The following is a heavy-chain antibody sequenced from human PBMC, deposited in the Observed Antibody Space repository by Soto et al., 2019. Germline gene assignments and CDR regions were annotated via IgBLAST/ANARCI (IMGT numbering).Heavy chain of an antibody. V-gene: IGHV4-31*03. CDR1: GGSISSGGYY. Sequence: QVQLQEAGPGLVKPSQTLSLSCNVSGGSISSGGYYWSWIRQYPGKGLEWIGHIYYTGITFYNPSLKTRPTISANTSRAQLTLTLSSVTAADTAVYYCARLGSSTWAEGIDTWGQGTPVTVSS. J-gene: IGHJ5*02. CDR2: IYYTGIT. D-gene: IGHD2-2*01. CDR3: ARLGSSTWAEGIDT.